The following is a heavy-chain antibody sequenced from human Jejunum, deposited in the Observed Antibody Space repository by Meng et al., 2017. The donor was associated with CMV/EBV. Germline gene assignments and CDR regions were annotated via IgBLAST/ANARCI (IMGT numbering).Heavy chain of an antibody. J-gene: IGHJ6*01. Sequence: FSSYAMYWVGQAPGRGLEWVSGISSSGDATYYADSVKGRFTISRGNSEHTLYLQMNNLRSEDTAVYYCAKYAKGVRSGNIYAMDVWGQGTTVTVSS. D-gene: IGHD2-8*01. V-gene: IGHV3-23*01. CDR1: FSSYA. CDR2: ISSSGDAT. CDR3: AKYAKGVRSGNIYAMDV.